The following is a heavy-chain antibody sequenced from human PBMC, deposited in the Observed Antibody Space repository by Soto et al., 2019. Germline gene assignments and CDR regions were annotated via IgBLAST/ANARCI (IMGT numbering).Heavy chain of an antibody. J-gene: IGHJ4*02. CDR2: INHSGST. V-gene: IGHV4-34*01. CDR3: ARGRLTYYDFWSGPGSPYEFDY. CDR1: GGSFSGYY. D-gene: IGHD3-3*01. Sequence: SETLSLTCAVYGGSFSGYYWSWIRQPPGKGLEWIGEINHSGSTNYNPSLKSRVTISVDTSKNQFSLKLSSVTAADTAVYYCARGRLTYYDFWSGPGSPYEFDYWGQGTLVTVS.